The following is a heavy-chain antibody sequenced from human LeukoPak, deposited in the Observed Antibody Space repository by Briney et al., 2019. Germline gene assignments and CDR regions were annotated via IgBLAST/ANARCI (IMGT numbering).Heavy chain of an antibody. Sequence: SETLSLTCTVSGGSISSGGYYWSWIRQPPGKGLEWIGYIYYSGSTYYNPSLKSRVTISVDTSKNQFSLKLSSVTAADTAVYYCAREDAPAQERYYYDSSGYSNWFDPWGQGTLVTVSS. CDR2: IYYSGST. V-gene: IGHV4-30-4*08. CDR1: GGSISSGGYY. D-gene: IGHD3-22*01. J-gene: IGHJ5*02. CDR3: AREDAPAQERYYYDSSGYSNWFDP.